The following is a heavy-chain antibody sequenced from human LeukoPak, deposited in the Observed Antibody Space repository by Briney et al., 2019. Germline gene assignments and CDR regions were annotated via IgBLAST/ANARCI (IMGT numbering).Heavy chain of an antibody. V-gene: IGHV4-59*01. CDR3: ARTLMAGAFDY. Sequence: SETLSLTCTVSGGSISSYYWSWIRQPPGKGLEWIGYIYYSGSTNYNPSLKSRVTISVDTSKNQFSLKLSSVTAADTAVYYCARTLMAGAFDYWGQGTLVTVSS. D-gene: IGHD1-14*01. J-gene: IGHJ4*02. CDR1: GGSISSYY. CDR2: IYYSGST.